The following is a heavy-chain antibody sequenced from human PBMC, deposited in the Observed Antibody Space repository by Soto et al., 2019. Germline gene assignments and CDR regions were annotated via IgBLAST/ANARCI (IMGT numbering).Heavy chain of an antibody. CDR1: GGSISSSSYY. V-gene: IGHV4-39*01. J-gene: IGHJ4*02. CDR3: ARHSPAISISDH. D-gene: IGHD2-21*01. Sequence: QLQLQESGPGLVKPSETLSLTCTVSGGSISSSSYYWGWIRQPPGKGLEWIGSIYYSGSTYYNPSLKSRVTISLDTSKNQFSLKLSSVTAADAAVYYCARHSPAISISDHWGQGTLVTVSS. CDR2: IYYSGST.